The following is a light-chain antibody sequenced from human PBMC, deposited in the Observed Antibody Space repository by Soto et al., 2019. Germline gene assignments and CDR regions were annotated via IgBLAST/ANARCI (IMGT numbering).Light chain of an antibody. CDR2: EVS. J-gene: IGLJ1*01. V-gene: IGLV2-8*01. CDR1: SSDIGAYIY. Sequence: QSALTQPPSASGSPGQSVTIYCTGTSSDIGAYIYVSWYQQHPGKAPKLMISEVSRRPSGVPERFSGSKSGNTASLTVSGLQADDEAHYDCSSYAGSNNFVFGTGTKVTVL. CDR3: SSYAGSNNFV.